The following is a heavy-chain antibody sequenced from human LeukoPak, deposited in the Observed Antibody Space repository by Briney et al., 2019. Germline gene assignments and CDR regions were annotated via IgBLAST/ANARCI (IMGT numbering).Heavy chain of an antibody. V-gene: IGHV4-59*01. J-gene: IGHJ4*02. CDR2: IYYSGST. CDR3: ARGSYGDYDFDY. D-gene: IGHD4-17*01. Sequence: SETLSLTCTVSGGSISSYYWSWLRQPPGKGLEWIGYIYYSGSTNYNPSLKSRVTISVDTSKNQFSLKLSSVTAADTAVYYCARGSYGDYDFDYWGQGTLVTVSS. CDR1: GGSISSYY.